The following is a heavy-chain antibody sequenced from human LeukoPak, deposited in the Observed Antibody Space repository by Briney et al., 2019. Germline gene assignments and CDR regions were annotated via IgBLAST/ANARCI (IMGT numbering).Heavy chain of an antibody. CDR1: GGSISTYY. J-gene: IGHJ6*03. CDR3: ARGLVRGVLYYYYYMDV. CDR2: INHSGST. V-gene: IGHV4-34*01. D-gene: IGHD3-10*01. Sequence: SETLSLTCTVSGGSISTYYWSWIRQPPGKGLEWIGEINHSGSTNYNPSLKSRVTISVDTSKNQFSLKLSSVTAADTAVYYCARGLVRGVLYYYYYMDVWGKGTTVTVSS.